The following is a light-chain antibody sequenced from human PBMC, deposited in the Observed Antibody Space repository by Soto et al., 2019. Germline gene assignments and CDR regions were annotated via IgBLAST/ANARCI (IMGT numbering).Light chain of an antibody. J-gene: IGKJ3*01. Sequence: EIVLTQSPGTLSLSPGETATLSCRASQSVSSTYLAWYQQKPGQAPGLLLYSASSRATGIPDRFSGSGSGTDFTLTISRLEPEDFAVYYCQQYGSSLFTFGPGTKVDI. CDR3: QQYGSSLFT. V-gene: IGKV3-20*01. CDR1: QSVSSTY. CDR2: SAS.